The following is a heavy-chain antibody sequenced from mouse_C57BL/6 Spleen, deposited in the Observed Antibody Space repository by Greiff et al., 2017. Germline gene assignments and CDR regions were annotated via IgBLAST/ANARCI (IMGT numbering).Heavy chain of an antibody. CDR2: ISDGGSYT. V-gene: IGHV5-4*01. CDR1: GFTFSSYA. CDR3: ARGASSWFAY. J-gene: IGHJ3*01. Sequence: DVQLVESGGGLVKPGGSLKLSCAASGFTFSSYAMSWVRQTPEKRLEWVATISDGGSYTYYPDNVKGRFTISRDNAKNNLYLQMSQLKSEDTAMYYCARGASSWFAYWGQGTLVTVSA.